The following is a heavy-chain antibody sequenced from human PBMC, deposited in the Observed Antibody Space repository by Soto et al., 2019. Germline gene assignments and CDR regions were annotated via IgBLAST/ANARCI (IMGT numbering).Heavy chain of an antibody. CDR3: ARPGSYLTTDFDY. V-gene: IGHV4-39*01. D-gene: IGHD1-26*01. J-gene: IGHJ4*02. Sequence: PSATQSLTCTVSGGSISSSSYSWGWIRQPPGKGLEWIGSIYYSGSTYYNPSLKSRVTISVDTSKNQFSLKLSSVTAADTAVYYCARPGSYLTTDFDYWGQGTLVTVSS. CDR2: IYYSGST. CDR1: GGSISSSSYS.